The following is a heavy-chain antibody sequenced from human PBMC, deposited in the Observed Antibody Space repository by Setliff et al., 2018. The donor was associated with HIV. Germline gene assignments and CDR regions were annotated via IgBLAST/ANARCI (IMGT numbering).Heavy chain of an antibody. CDR3: AKCSGRFGVVTWFDS. D-gene: IGHD3-10*02. V-gene: IGHV4-39*01. J-gene: IGHJ5*01. Sequence: SETLSLTCTVSGGSISSYYWGWIRQPPGKGLEWIGSIYYSGSTYYNPSLKSRVLMAIDASKSQISLNLTSISAADTAVYYCAKCSGRFGVVTWFDSWGHGMLVTVSS. CDR1: GGSISSYY. CDR2: IYYSGST.